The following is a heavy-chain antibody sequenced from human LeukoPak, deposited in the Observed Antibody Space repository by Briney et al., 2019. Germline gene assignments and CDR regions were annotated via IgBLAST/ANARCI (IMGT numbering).Heavy chain of an antibody. V-gene: IGHV3-9*01. J-gene: IGHJ6*02. CDR1: GFTFKDYG. CDR3: AKHMRATNTSSFFGLDV. D-gene: IGHD1-26*01. CDR2: IYWKGGGT. Sequence: GGSLRLSCAATGFTFKDYGMHWVRPPPGKGLEWVSSIYWKGGGTDYADSVKGRFNISRDNTKNSLYLQLSSQRPEGTALDYCAKHMRATNTSSFFGLDVWGRGTTVSVSS.